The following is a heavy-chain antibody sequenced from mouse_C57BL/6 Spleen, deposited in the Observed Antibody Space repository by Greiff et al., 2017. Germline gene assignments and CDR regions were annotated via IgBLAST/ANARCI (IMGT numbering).Heavy chain of an antibody. CDR1: GFSLTSYA. J-gene: IGHJ4*01. V-gene: IGHV2-9-1*01. D-gene: IGHD2-4*01. Sequence: QVQLKESGPGLVAPSQSLSITCTVSGFSLTSYAISWVRQPPGKGLEWLGVIWNGGGTNYNSALKSRLSISKDNSKSQVFLKMNSLQTDDTDRYYCARKRGIYYDYDDGDYYAMDCWGQGTSVTVSS. CDR3: ARKRGIYYDYDDGDYYAMDC. CDR2: IWNGGGT.